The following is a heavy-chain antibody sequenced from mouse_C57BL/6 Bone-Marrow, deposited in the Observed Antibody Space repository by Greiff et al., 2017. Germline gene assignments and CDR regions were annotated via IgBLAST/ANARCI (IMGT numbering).Heavy chain of an antibody. Sequence: EVMLVESGGGLVKPGGSLKLSCAASGFTFSSYAMSWVRQTPEKRLEWVATISDGGSYTYYPANVKGRFTISRDNATNNLYLQMSHLKSEDTAMYYCARGVITTSFAYWGQGTLVTVSA. V-gene: IGHV5-4*03. J-gene: IGHJ3*01. CDR3: ARGVITTSFAY. D-gene: IGHD2-4*01. CDR2: ISDGGSYT. CDR1: GFTFSSYA.